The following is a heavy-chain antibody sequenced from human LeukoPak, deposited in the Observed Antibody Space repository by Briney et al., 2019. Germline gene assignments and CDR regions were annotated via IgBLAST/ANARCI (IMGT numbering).Heavy chain of an antibody. D-gene: IGHD6-13*01. CDR3: ARAAAGPYFDY. V-gene: IGHV4-4*07. Sequence: GSLRLSCAASGGSISSYYWSWIRQPAGKGLEWIGRIYTSGSTNYNPSLKSRVTMSVDTSKNQFSLKLSSVTAADTAVYYCARAAAGPYFDYWGQGTLVTVSS. J-gene: IGHJ4*02. CDR2: IYTSGST. CDR1: GGSISSYY.